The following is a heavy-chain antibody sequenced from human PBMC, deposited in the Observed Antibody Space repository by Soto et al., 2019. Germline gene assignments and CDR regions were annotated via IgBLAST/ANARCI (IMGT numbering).Heavy chain of an antibody. CDR3: ARAPIFGVVTPTPYYYYYMDV. V-gene: IGHV1-2*04. J-gene: IGHJ6*03. Sequence: ASVKVSCKASGYTFTCDYMHWLRQAPGQGLEWMGWINPNSGGTNYAQKFQGWVTMTRDTSISTAYMELSRLRSDDTAVYYCARAPIFGVVTPTPYYYYYMDVWGKGTTVTVSS. D-gene: IGHD3-3*01. CDR1: GYTFTCDY. CDR2: INPNSGGT.